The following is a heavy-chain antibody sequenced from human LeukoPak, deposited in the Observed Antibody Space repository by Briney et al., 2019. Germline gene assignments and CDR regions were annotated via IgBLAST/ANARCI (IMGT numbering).Heavy chain of an antibody. D-gene: IGHD3-10*01. J-gene: IGHJ3*01. CDR3: AKPSNYYGSATDAFDF. CDR1: GGSISSSYSY. Sequence: PSETLSLTCTVSGGSISSSYSYWGWIRRPPGKGLEWIGNIYYSGSTYYNPSLKSRVTISVDTSKNHFSLKLNSVTAADTAVYYCAKPSNYYGSATDAFDFWGQGTMVTVSS. CDR2: IYYSGST. V-gene: IGHV4-39*07.